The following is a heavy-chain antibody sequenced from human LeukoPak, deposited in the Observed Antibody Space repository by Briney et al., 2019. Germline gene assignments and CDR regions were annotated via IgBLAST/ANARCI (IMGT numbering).Heavy chain of an antibody. Sequence: SETLSLTCTVSGGSISSSSYYWDWIRQPPGKGLEWIGNIYYSGSTYYNPSLKSRVTISVDTSKNQFSLKLSSVTAADTAVYYCAVVIAARRKDNWFDPWGQGTLVTVSS. V-gene: IGHV4-39*07. J-gene: IGHJ5*02. CDR3: AVVIAARRKDNWFDP. CDR1: GGSISSSSYY. D-gene: IGHD6-6*01. CDR2: IYYSGST.